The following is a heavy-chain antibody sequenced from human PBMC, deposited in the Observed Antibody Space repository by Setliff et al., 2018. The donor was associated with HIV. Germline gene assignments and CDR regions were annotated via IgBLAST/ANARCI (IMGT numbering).Heavy chain of an antibody. CDR1: GASITSGSYY. V-gene: IGHV4-61*09. CDR3: AREKGQQNWNYGPYFNYMDV. Sequence: SETMSLTCSVSGASITSGSYYWSWIRQPAEKGLEWIGHIYTSGSTNYNPSLKSRVTISLDTSRNHFSLKLSSVTAADTAVYYCAREKGQQNWNYGPYFNYMDVCGKGTPVTVSS. J-gene: IGHJ6*03. D-gene: IGHD1-7*01. CDR2: IYTSGST.